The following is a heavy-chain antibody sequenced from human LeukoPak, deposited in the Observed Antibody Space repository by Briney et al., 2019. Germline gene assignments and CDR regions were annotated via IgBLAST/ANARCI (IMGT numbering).Heavy chain of an antibody. Sequence: SETLSLTCAVYGGSFSGYYWSWIRQPPGKGLEWIGEINHSGSTNYNPSLKSRVTISVDTSKNQFSLKLSSVTAADTAVYYCARGLYEDIVVVPAASGHDYSFFDYWGQGTLVTVSS. CDR1: GGSFSGYY. D-gene: IGHD2-2*01. J-gene: IGHJ4*02. V-gene: IGHV4-34*01. CDR3: ARGLYEDIVVVPAASGHDYSFFDY. CDR2: INHSGST.